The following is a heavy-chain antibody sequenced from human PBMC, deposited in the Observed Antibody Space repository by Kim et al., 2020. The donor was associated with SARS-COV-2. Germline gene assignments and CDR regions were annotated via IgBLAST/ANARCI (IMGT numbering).Heavy chain of an antibody. CDR3: AKDFSTSGGYSEGVFGY. D-gene: IGHD1-26*01. CDR2: INSGSGGT. CDR1: GFTFSSFA. J-gene: IGHJ4*02. Sequence: GGSLRLSCAASGFTFSSFAMSWVRQAPGKGLEWVSLINSGSGGTYYADSVKGRFTFSRDNSKNTLFLQMNSLRAEDTAVYYCAKDFSTSGGYSEGVFGYWGQGTLVTVSS. V-gene: IGHV3-23*03.